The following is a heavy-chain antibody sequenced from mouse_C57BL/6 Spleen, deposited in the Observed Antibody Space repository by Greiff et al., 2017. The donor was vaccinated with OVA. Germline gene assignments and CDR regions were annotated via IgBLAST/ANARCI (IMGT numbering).Heavy chain of an antibody. CDR1: GFSLTSYG. V-gene: IGHV2-2*01. Sequence: VQVVESGPGLVQPSQSLSITCTVSGFSLTSYGVHWVRQSPGKGLAWLGVIWRGGSTDYNAAFISRLSISKDNSKSQVFVKMNSLQAHDTAIYYWARIGGDYENAYWGQGTLVTVSA. J-gene: IGHJ3*01. D-gene: IGHD2-4*01. CDR3: ARIGGDYENAY. CDR2: IWRGGST.